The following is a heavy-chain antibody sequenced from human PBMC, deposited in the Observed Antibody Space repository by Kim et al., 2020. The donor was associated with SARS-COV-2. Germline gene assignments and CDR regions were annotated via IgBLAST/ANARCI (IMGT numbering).Heavy chain of an antibody. D-gene: IGHD3-22*01. CDR1: GFTFSSYW. CDR3: ARETIQSITMIVVVPLDAFDI. J-gene: IGHJ3*02. Sequence: GGSLRLSCAASGFTFSSYWMSWVRQAPGKGLEWVANIKQDGSEKYYVDSVKGRFTISRDNAKNSLYLQMNSLRAEDTAVYYCARETIQSITMIVVVPLDAFDIWGQGTMVTVSS. CDR2: IKQDGSEK. V-gene: IGHV3-7*01.